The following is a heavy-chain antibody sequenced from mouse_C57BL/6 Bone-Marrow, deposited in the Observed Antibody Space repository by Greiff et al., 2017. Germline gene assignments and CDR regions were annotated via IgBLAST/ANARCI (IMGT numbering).Heavy chain of an antibody. CDR2: IRLKSDNYAT. Sequence: EVKLMESGGGLVQPGGSMKLSCVASGFTFSNYWMNWVRKSPEKGLEWVAQIRLKSDNYATHYAESVKGRFTISSDDSKSSVYLHMNNLRADDTGIYYCTGYDGYWGQGTTLTVSS. CDR3: TGYDGY. V-gene: IGHV6-3*01. D-gene: IGHD2-3*01. CDR1: GFTFSNYW. J-gene: IGHJ2*01.